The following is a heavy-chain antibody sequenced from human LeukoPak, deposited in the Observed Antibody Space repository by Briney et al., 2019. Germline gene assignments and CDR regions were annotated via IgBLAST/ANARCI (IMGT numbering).Heavy chain of an antibody. Sequence: ASVEVSCKASGYTFTGYYMHWVRQAPGQGLEWMGWINPNSGGTNYAQKFQGWVTMTRDTSISTAYMELSRLRSGDTAVYYCARANSSYYCSSTSCYYYYYGMDVWGKGTTVTVSS. J-gene: IGHJ6*04. CDR1: GYTFTGYY. D-gene: IGHD2-2*01. V-gene: IGHV1-2*04. CDR2: INPNSGGT. CDR3: ARANSSYYCSSTSCYYYYYGMDV.